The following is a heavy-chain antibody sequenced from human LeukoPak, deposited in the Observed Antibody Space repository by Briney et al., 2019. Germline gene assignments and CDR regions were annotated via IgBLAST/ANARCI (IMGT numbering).Heavy chain of an antibody. V-gene: IGHV4-61*08. CDR2: IYYSGST. D-gene: IGHD3-16*01. CDR3: ARRGTGGRSFDY. Sequence: SETLSLTCAVSGGSISSGGYYWSWIRQPPGKGLEWIGYIYYSGSTNYNPSLKSRVTISVDTSKNQFSLKLSSVTAADTAVYYCARRGTGGRSFDYWGQGTLVTVSS. CDR1: GGSISSGGYY. J-gene: IGHJ4*02.